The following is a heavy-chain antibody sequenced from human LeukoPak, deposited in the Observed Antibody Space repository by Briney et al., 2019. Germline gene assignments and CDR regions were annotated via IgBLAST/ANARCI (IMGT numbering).Heavy chain of an antibody. CDR2: IYYSGST. Sequence: SETLSLTCTVSGGSISSYYWSWIRQPPGKGLEWIGYIYYSGSTNYNPSLKSRVTISVDTSKNQFSLKLSSVTAADPAVYYCARHRTLWYEYYFDYWGQGTLVTVSS. CDR1: GGSISSYY. J-gene: IGHJ4*02. CDR3: ARHRTLWYEYYFDY. V-gene: IGHV4-59*01. D-gene: IGHD3-10*01.